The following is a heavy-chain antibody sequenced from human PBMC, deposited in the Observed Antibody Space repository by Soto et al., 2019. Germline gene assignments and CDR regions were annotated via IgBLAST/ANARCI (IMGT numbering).Heavy chain of an antibody. CDR2: LYYTGRT. Sequence: QLQLQESGPGLVKPSETLSLTCTVSGGSISSGTYYWGWIRQPPGKGLEWIGSLYYTGRTYYSPSLKSRVTISVDTSKNHFSLYLTSVTTADTAVYYCARRLARGVIGWFDPWGQGTLVTVSS. D-gene: IGHD3-10*01. CDR3: ARRLARGVIGWFDP. V-gene: IGHV4-39*02. J-gene: IGHJ5*02. CDR1: GGSISSGTYY.